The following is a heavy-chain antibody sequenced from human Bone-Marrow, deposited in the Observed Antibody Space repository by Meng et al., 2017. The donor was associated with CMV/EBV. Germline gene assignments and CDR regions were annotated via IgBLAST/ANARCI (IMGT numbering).Heavy chain of an antibody. J-gene: IGHJ4*02. D-gene: IGHD4-23*01. Sequence: SETLSLTCTVSGYSISSGYYWSWIRQPPGKELEWIATINHSGDTYFNPSLKRRVTISVDTSKNQFSLKLSSVTATDTAIYSCARYYGGLRYFDYWGQGTLVTVSS. CDR2: INHSGDT. CDR1: GYSISSGYY. V-gene: IGHV4-38-2*02. CDR3: ARYYGGLRYFDY.